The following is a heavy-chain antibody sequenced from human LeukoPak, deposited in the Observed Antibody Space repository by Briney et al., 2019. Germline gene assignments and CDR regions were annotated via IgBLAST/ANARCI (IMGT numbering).Heavy chain of an antibody. V-gene: IGHV4-30-2*01. Sequence: NPSETLSLTCAVSGGSISSGGYSWSWIRQPPGKGLEWIGYIYHSGSTYYNPSLKSRVTISVDRSKNQFSLKLSSVTAADTAVYYCASNYYDSSGYYHPADYWGQGTLVTVSS. CDR3: ASNYYDSSGYYHPADY. D-gene: IGHD3-22*01. CDR2: IYHSGST. CDR1: GGSISSGGYS. J-gene: IGHJ4*02.